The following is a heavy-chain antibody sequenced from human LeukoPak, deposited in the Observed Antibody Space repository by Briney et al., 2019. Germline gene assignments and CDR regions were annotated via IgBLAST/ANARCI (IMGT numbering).Heavy chain of an antibody. D-gene: IGHD3-9*01. CDR2: INSDGTNT. V-gene: IGHV3-74*01. Sequence: GGSLRLSCAASGFTFSTYWMHWVRQAPGKGLVWVSRINSDGTNTLYADSVKGRFTISRDNAKNTLYLQMKSLRAEDTAVYYCVRDWDHFDFDSWGQGTLVTVSS. CDR1: GFTFSTYW. CDR3: VRDWDHFDFDS. J-gene: IGHJ5*01.